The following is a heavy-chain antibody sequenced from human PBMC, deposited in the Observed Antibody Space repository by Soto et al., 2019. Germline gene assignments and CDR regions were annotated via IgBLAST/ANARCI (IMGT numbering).Heavy chain of an antibody. CDR2: IDNAGSSV. V-gene: IGHV3-74*01. Sequence: EVQLVESGGGLVQPGGSLRLSCAASGFTFSSYWMHWVRQAPGKGLVWVSRIDNAGSSVRYADSVKGRFTISRDNAKNTRYLQMNRLRAEDTAVYYCTRVGGSVSGMDVWGQGTTVTVSS. J-gene: IGHJ6*02. D-gene: IGHD1-26*01. CDR1: GFTFSSYW. CDR3: TRVGGSVSGMDV.